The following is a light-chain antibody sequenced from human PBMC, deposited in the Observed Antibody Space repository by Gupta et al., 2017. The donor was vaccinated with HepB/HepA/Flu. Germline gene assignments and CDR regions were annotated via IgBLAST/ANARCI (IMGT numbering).Light chain of an antibody. CDR2: AAS. V-gene: IGKV1-39*01. Sequence: DIQMTQSPSSLSASVGDRVTITCRASQSIDNYLNWYQQKPGKAPKLLSYAASGLNRGVPSRFSGSGSGTDFTLTVSKLQPDDFAVYYCQQSDSILRTFGQGTKVEVK. CDR1: QSIDNY. J-gene: IGKJ1*01. CDR3: QQSDSILRT.